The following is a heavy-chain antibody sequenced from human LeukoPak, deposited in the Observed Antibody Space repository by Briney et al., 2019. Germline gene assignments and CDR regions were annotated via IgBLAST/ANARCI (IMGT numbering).Heavy chain of an antibody. V-gene: IGHV4-31*03. CDR1: GGSISTGGYY. J-gene: IGHJ4*02. CDR2: IYDRGST. CDR3: AALLGAGSIDY. D-gene: IGHD2-15*01. Sequence: SETLSLTCTVSGGSISTGGYYWNWIRQHPGKGLEWIGCIYDRGSTCYNASLKRRITISLDTSKNQFSLKLKSVTAADTAVYYCAALLGAGSIDYWGQGTLVTVSS.